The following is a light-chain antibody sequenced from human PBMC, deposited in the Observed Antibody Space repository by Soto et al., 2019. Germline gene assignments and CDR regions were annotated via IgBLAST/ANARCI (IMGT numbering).Light chain of an antibody. Sequence: EIVLTQSPGTLSLSPGERATLSCRASQNVNNSFLAWYQQRPGQAPRLLIYGASNRATGIPDRFSGSGSGTDFTLTISRLEPEDFAVYYCQHYGSSPYTFGQGTKLEI. J-gene: IGKJ2*01. CDR2: GAS. V-gene: IGKV3-20*01. CDR3: QHYGSSPYT. CDR1: QNVNNSF.